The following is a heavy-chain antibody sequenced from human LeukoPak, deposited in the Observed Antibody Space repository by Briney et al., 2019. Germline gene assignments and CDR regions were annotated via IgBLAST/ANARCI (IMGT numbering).Heavy chain of an antibody. CDR2: IIPIFGTA. CDR1: GYTFTSYY. CDR3: ARDQAYCSSTSCFAFDP. J-gene: IGHJ5*02. Sequence: SVKVSCKASGYTFTSYYMHWVRQAPGQGLEWMGGIIPIFGTANYAQKFQGRVTITTDESTSTAYMELSSLRSEDTAVYYCARDQAYCSSTSCFAFDPWGQGTLVTVSS. D-gene: IGHD2-2*01. V-gene: IGHV1-69*05.